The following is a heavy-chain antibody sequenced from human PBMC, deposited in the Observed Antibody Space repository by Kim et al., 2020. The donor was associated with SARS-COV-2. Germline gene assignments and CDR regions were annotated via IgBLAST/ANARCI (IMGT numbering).Heavy chain of an antibody. CDR3: ARDKRAVAGLYYYYGMDV. J-gene: IGHJ6*02. V-gene: IGHV3-48*02. Sequence: GGSLRLSCAASGFTFSSYSMNWVRQAPGKGLEWVSYISSSSSTIYYADSVKGRFTISRDNAKNSLYLQMNSLRDEDTAVYYCARDKRAVAGLYYYYGMDVWGQGTTVTVSS. D-gene: IGHD6-19*01. CDR2: ISSSSSTI. CDR1: GFTFSSYS.